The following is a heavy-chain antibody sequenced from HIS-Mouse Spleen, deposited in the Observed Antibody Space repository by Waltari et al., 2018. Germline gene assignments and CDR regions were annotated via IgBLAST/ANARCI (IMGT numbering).Heavy chain of an antibody. CDR1: GDSSSSNRAA. V-gene: IGHV6-1*01. CDR3: ARDQVGENWGLDY. D-gene: IGHD7-27*01. Sequence: QVQLQQSGPGLVKPSHTLSLTSAISGDSSSSNRAACNWIRQPPSGGLDWLGRTYYRSKWYNDYAVSVKSRITINPDTSKNQFSLQLNSVTPEDTAVYYCARDQVGENWGLDYWGQGTLVTVSS. J-gene: IGHJ4*02. CDR2: TYYRSKWYN.